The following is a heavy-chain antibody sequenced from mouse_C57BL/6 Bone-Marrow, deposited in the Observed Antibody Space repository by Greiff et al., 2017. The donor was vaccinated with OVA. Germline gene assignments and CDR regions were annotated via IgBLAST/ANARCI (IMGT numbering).Heavy chain of an antibody. CDR2: IYPSSGNT. V-gene: IGHV1-81*01. Sequence: QVQLQQSGAELARPGASVKLPCKASGYTFTSYGISWVKQSPGQGLEWIGEIYPSSGNTYYNEKFKGKATLTADKSSSTAYMELRSLTSEDSAVYYCASTRDLDYWCQGTGPAVSS. CDR3: ASTRDLDY. D-gene: IGHD3-3*01. CDR1: GYTFTSYG. J-gene: IGHJ2*03.